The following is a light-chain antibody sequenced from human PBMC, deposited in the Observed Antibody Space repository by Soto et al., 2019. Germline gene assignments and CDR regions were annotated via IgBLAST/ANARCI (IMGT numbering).Light chain of an antibody. Sequence: DIQMTQSPSTLSASVGDRITITCRASQSVSSWLAWYQQKPGQAPNPLIYDASSSKSGVPARFSGGGSGTEFTLTISSLQPDDFATYYCQQYNTYSTFGQGTRLEIK. CDR2: DAS. V-gene: IGKV1-5*01. J-gene: IGKJ5*01. CDR3: QQYNTYST. CDR1: QSVSSW.